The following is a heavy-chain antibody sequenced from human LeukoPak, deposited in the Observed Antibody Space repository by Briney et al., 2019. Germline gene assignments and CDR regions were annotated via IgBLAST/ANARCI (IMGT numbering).Heavy chain of an antibody. CDR2: INPSGGST. V-gene: IGHV1-46*01. CDR1: GGTFSSYA. CDR3: ARDGQMATTKHAFDP. D-gene: IGHD5-24*01. Sequence: ASVKVSCKASGGTFSSYALSWVRQAPGQGLEWMGIINPSGGSTSYAQKFQGRVTMTRDMSTSTVYMELSSLRSEDTAVYYCARDGQMATTKHAFDPWGQGTLVTVSS. J-gene: IGHJ5*02.